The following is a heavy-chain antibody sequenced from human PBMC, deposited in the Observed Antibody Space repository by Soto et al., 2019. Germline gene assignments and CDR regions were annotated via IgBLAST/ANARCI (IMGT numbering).Heavy chain of an antibody. CDR1: GGSIRSSTYY. Sequence: PSETLSLTCTVSGGSIRSSTYYWGWIRQPPGKGLEWIGSIYYSGNTYNNPSLKSRFTISRDGAKNSLYLQMNSLRAEDTAVYYCARHLLHLGRLYFDYWGQGTQVTVSS. CDR2: IYYSGNT. J-gene: IGHJ4*02. D-gene: IGHD3-3*01. V-gene: IGHV4-39*01. CDR3: ARHLLHLGRLYFDY.